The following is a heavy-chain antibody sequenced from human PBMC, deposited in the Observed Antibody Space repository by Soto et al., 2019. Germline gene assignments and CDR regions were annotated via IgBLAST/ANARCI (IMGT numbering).Heavy chain of an antibody. J-gene: IGHJ5*02. CDR3: ARGDGGSSGWYVIDP. Sequence: ASVKVTCKSSGYIFTGYYMHWVRQAPGQGLEWMGWINPNSGGTNYAQKFQGRGDMTRDTSISTAYMELSRLRSDDTAVNCCARGDGGSSGWYVIDPWGQGTMVTVSS. V-gene: IGHV1-2*02. D-gene: IGHD6-19*01. CDR1: GYIFTGYY. CDR2: INPNSGGT.